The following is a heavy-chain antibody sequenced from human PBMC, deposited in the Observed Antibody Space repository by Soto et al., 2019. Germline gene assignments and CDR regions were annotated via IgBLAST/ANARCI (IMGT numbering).Heavy chain of an antibody. V-gene: IGHV4-39*07. Sequence: PSETLSLTCTVSGGSISSSSYYWGWIRQPPGKGLEWIGYMYNTGSTVYNPSFKSRVTISVDTSKNQFSLKLNSVTAADTAVYYCARDLWGYCGTDCYPLDVWGQGTTVT. CDR2: MYNTGST. D-gene: IGHD2-21*02. CDR3: ARDLWGYCGTDCYPLDV. J-gene: IGHJ6*02. CDR1: GGSISSSSYY.